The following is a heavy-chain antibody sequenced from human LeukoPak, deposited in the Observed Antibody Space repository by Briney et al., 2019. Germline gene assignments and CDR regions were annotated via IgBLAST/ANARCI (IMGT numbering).Heavy chain of an antibody. CDR2: INTNTGNP. Sequence: ASVTVSCKASGYTFTTFAMNWVRQAPGQGLEWMGWINTNTGNPTYAQGFIGRFVFSLDTSVSTAYLQINSLKAYDTAVYYCARGDGYSPADYWGQGTLVTVSS. J-gene: IGHJ4*02. D-gene: IGHD5-24*01. CDR3: ARGDGYSPADY. V-gene: IGHV7-4-1*02. CDR1: GYTFTTFA.